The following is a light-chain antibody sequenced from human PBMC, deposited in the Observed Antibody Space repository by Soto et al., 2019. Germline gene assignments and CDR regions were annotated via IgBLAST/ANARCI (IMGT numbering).Light chain of an antibody. CDR2: VAS. V-gene: IGKV1-39*01. CDR3: QQSSSTPQT. J-gene: IGKJ4*01. CDR1: QSISSY. Sequence: DIQMTQSPSSLSASVGDRVTITCRASQSISSYLSWYQQKPGKAPKLLINVASTSQSGVPSRFSGSGSGKDFTLAISSLQPEDFATYYCQQSSSTPQTFGGGTRVEIK.